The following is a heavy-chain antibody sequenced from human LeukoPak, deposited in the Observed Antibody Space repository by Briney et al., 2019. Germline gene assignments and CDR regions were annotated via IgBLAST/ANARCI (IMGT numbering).Heavy chain of an antibody. V-gene: IGHV3-23*01. D-gene: IGHD6-6*01. CDR1: GFTFSNYA. J-gene: IGHJ4*02. Sequence: GGSLRLSCAASGFTFSNYAMSWVRQAPGKGLEWVSAISGSGGSTYYADSVKGRFTISGDNSKNTLYLQRNSLRAEDTAVYYCARRLYSSSPWGQGTMVTVSS. CDR2: ISGSGGST. CDR3: ARRLYSSSP.